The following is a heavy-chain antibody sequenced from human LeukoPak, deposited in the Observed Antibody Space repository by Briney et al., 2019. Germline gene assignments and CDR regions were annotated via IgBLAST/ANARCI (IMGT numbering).Heavy chain of an antibody. Sequence: SETLSLTCSVSGGSISSYYWSWIRQPPGKGLEWIGYIYYSGSTNYNPSLKSRVTISVDTSKNQFSLKLSSVTAADTAVYYCARGSDSIPSGYYYYYYGMDVWGQGTTVTVSS. J-gene: IGHJ6*02. D-gene: IGHD3-22*01. V-gene: IGHV4-59*01. CDR3: ARGSDSIPSGYYYYYYGMDV. CDR1: GGSISSYY. CDR2: IYYSGST.